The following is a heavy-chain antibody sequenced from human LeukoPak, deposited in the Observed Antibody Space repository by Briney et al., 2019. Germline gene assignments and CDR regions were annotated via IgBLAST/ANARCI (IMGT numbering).Heavy chain of an antibody. D-gene: IGHD2-2*01. CDR2: IYSGGST. V-gene: IGHV3-53*01. Sequence: GGSLRLSCAASGFTFSSYSMNWVRQAPGKGLEWVSVIYSGGSTYYADSVKGRFTISRDNSKNTLYLQMNSLRAEDTAAYYCARGTSDAFDIWGQRTMVTVSS. CDR3: ARGTSDAFDI. J-gene: IGHJ3*02. CDR1: GFTFSSYS.